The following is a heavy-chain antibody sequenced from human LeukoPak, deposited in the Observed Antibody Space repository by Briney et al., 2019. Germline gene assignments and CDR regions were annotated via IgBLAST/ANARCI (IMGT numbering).Heavy chain of an antibody. CDR3: ARSDDYEDGMDV. V-gene: IGHV1-46*01. CDR1: GYTFTSYY. CDR2: INPSGGST. D-gene: IGHD4-17*01. J-gene: IGHJ6*02. Sequence: VASVKVSCKTSGYTFTSYYIRWVRQAPGQGLEWMGIINPSGGSTNYAQKFQGRVTMTRDTSTSTVYMELSSLRSEDTAVYYCARSDDYEDGMDVWGQGTTVTVSS.